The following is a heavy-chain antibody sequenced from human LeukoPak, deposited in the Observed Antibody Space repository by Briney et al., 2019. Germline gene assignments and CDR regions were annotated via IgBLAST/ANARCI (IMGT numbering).Heavy chain of an antibody. J-gene: IGHJ4*02. D-gene: IGHD1/OR15-1a*01. V-gene: IGHV3-48*01. CDR1: GFSFSTHT. Sequence: AESLSLSCAVSGFSFSTHTMNWDRQPQTDGMGWVSFMRNSSDLTYYEDSVKGRFTISRDNAKSSLYLQMNSLRAEDTAVYYCASSKWNNVGHLVYWGQGTLVTVTP. CDR2: MRNSSDLT. CDR3: ASSKWNNVGHLVY.